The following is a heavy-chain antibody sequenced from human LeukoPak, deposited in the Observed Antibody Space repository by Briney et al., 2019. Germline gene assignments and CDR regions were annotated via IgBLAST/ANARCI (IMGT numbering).Heavy chain of an antibody. J-gene: IGHJ3*02. V-gene: IGHV4-39*01. CDR1: GGSISSSSYY. Sequence: PSETLSLTCTVSGGSISSSSYYWGWIRQPPGKGLEWIGSIYYSGTTYYNPSLKSRVTISVDTSKNQLSLKLSSVTAADTAVYYCARRPGVAAAGNPIDAFDIWGQGTLVTVSS. CDR3: ARRPGVAAAGNPIDAFDI. CDR2: IYYSGTT. D-gene: IGHD6-13*01.